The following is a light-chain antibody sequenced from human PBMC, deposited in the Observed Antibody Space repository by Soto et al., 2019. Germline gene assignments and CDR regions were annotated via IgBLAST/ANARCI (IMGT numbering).Light chain of an antibody. CDR1: SSDVGAYNH. V-gene: IGLV2-14*03. CDR2: EVN. J-gene: IGLJ3*02. CDR3: SSFTSGGTWV. Sequence: QSALTQPASVSGSPGQSITISCTGTSSDVGAYNHVSWYQQHPGKVPKVMIYEVNNRPSGVSNRFSASKSGNTASLIISGLQAEDEATYYCSSFTSGGTWVFGGGTKLTVL.